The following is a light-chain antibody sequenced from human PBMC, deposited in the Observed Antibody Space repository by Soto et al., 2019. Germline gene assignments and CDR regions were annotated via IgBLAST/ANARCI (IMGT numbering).Light chain of an antibody. CDR3: QQYGSSRIT. CDR1: QSVSSSY. V-gene: IGKV3-20*01. Sequence: EIVLTQSPGTLSLSPGERATLSCRASQSVSSSYLAWYQQKPGRAPRLLIYGASSRATGIPDRISGSGSGTDFSLTISRLEPEDFAVYYCQQYGSSRITFGQGTRLEIK. J-gene: IGKJ5*01. CDR2: GAS.